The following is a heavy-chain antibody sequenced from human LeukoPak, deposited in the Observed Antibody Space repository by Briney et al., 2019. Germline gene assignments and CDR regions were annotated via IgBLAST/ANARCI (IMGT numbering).Heavy chain of an antibody. Sequence: KPSETLSLTCAVYGGSFSGYYWSWIRQPPGKGLEWIGEINHSGSTNYNPSLKSRVTISVDTSKNQFSLKLSSVTAADTAVYYCARGTRVTKRFGPWGQGTLVTVSS. D-gene: IGHD4-17*01. CDR2: INHSGST. CDR1: GGSFSGYY. V-gene: IGHV4-34*01. CDR3: ARGTRVTKRFGP. J-gene: IGHJ5*02.